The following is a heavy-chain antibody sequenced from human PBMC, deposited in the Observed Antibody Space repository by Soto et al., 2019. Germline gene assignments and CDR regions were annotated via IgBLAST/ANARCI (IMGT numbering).Heavy chain of an antibody. V-gene: IGHV3-11*01. J-gene: IGHJ4*02. CDR3: GREGPRKGTYLFDY. D-gene: IGHD2-2*02. Sequence: QVQLVESGGCLVKPGGSLRLSCAASRFTFSDYSMSWIRQAPGRGPEWVSYISTSGSTIFYADSGKGRFTMSRVNIMSLLYLQMNSLRVEDAAIYYCGREGPRKGTYLFDYWGQGTLVTVSS. CDR1: RFTFSDYS. CDR2: ISTSGSTI.